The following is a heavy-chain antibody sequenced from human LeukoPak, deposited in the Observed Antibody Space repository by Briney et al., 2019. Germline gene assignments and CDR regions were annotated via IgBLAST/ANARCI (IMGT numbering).Heavy chain of an antibody. CDR2: VSPYNGNT. Sequence: ASVKVSCKTSGYTFTDYDITWVRQAPGQGLEWMGSVSPYNGNTYYSQRFQDRVIITKDTSTGTAYMDLRDLRTDDTAMYYCARNGRVRRVVKDLFEYWGQGTLVAVSS. D-gene: IGHD3-10*01. J-gene: IGHJ4*02. CDR3: ARNGRVRRVVKDLFEY. V-gene: IGHV1-18*01. CDR1: GYTFTDYD.